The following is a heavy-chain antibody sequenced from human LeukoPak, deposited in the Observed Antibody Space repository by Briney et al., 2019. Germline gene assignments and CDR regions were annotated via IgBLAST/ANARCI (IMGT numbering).Heavy chain of an antibody. D-gene: IGHD1-26*01. J-gene: IGHJ4*02. Sequence: GGSLRLSCAASGFTFSNYAMNWVRQAPGKGLEWVSHITASGTPMFYADSVKGRFTISRGNAKNSLYLQMNSLRDEDTAVYYCASSGSYRFDYWGQGTLVTVSS. CDR3: ASSGSYRFDY. V-gene: IGHV3-48*02. CDR2: ITASGTPM. CDR1: GFTFSNYA.